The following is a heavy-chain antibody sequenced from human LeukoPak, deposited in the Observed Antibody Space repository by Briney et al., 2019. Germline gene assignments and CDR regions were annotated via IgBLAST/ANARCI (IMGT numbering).Heavy chain of an antibody. V-gene: IGHV4-39*07. CDR3: AREGGGYSGYESLDSFDY. CDR2: IYYSGTT. Sequence: PSETLSLTCTVSGGSFSSSDYYWGWIRQPPGKGLEWIGSIYYSGTTYYNPSLKSRVTISVDTSKNQFSLKLSSVTAADTAVYYCAREGGGYSGYESLDSFDYWGQGTLVTVSS. D-gene: IGHD5-12*01. CDR1: GGSFSSSDYY. J-gene: IGHJ4*02.